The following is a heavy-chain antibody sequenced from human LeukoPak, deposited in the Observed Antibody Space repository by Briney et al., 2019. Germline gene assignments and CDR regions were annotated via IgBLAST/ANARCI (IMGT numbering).Heavy chain of an antibody. CDR1: GITFSNAW. D-gene: IGHD3-10*01. V-gene: IGHV3-15*01. Sequence: GGSLRLSCAASGITFSNAWMIWVRQAPGKGLEWVGRIKSKTDGGPTEYAAPVKGRFTISRDDSKDTLYLHMNRLTTDDTAVYYCATYYSGSGTNWGQGTLVTVSS. CDR3: ATYYSGSGTN. CDR2: IKSKTDGGPT. J-gene: IGHJ4*02.